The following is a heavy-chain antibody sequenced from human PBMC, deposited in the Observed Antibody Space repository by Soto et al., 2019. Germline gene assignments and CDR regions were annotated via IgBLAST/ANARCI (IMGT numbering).Heavy chain of an antibody. CDR1: GGSFSGYY. J-gene: IGHJ6*02. Sequence: SETLSLTCAVYGGSFSGYYWSWIRQPPGKGLEWIGEINHSGSTNYNPSLKSRVTISVDTSKNQFSMKLSSVTAADTAVYYCARGGGDSYGGYYYYGMDVWGQGTTVTVYS. CDR3: ARGGGDSYGGYYYYGMDV. V-gene: IGHV4-34*01. CDR2: INHSGST. D-gene: IGHD5-18*01.